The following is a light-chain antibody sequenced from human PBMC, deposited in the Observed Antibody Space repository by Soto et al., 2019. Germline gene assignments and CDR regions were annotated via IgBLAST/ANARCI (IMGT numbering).Light chain of an antibody. CDR2: VAS. V-gene: IGKV3-15*01. Sequence: EIVMTQSPATLSVSPGERATLSCRASQSVSSNLAWYQQKPGQTPKILIYVASTRAIGVPARFSGSGSGTEFTHTISSLQSEDFAVYYCQQYNVWPLSFGGGTKVEFK. J-gene: IGKJ4*01. CDR3: QQYNVWPLS. CDR1: QSVSSN.